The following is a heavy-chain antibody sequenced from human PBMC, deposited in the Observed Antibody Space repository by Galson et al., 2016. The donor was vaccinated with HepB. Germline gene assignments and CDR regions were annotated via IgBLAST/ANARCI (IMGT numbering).Heavy chain of an antibody. CDR1: GDSVYNNGAA. CDR3: ARAVMLGRGMDV. V-gene: IGHV6-1*01. D-gene: IGHD3-10*01. Sequence: CAISGDSVYNNGAAWVWIRQSPSRGLEWLGRTFYRSTWENHYAGPVQNRITISPDTSRNQFSLHLNSVTPEDTAVYYCARAVMLGRGMDVWGQGTTVTVSS. CDR2: TFYRSTWEN. J-gene: IGHJ6*02.